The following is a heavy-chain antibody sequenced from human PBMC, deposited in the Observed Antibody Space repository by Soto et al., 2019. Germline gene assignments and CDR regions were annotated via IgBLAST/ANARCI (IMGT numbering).Heavy chain of an antibody. V-gene: IGHV3-23*01. CDR2: ISDSADNT. J-gene: IGHJ4*02. CDR3: AKEEAGASDY. Sequence: EVQLLESGGGLVQPGESLRLSCAASGFNFSNYAMAWVRQAPGKGLEWLAAISDSADNTYYAGSVKGRFSISRDNSKNTLYLQMKSLSADVRAVYYCAKEEAGASDYWGQGTLVPVSS. CDR1: GFNFSNYA. D-gene: IGHD1-26*01.